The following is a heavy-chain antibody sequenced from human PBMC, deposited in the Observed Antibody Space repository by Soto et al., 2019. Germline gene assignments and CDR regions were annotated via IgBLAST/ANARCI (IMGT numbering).Heavy chain of an antibody. CDR1: GFTFSDYY. J-gene: IGHJ4*02. V-gene: IGHV3-11*01. CDR2: ISSSGSTI. Sequence: QVQLVESGGGLVKPGGSLRLSCAASGFTFSDYYMSWIRQAPGKGLEWGSYISSSGSTIYYADSVKGRFTISRDNAKNSLYLQMNSLRAEDTAVYYCARAGYYYESSGYYTKRAWDFDYWGQGALVTVSS. CDR3: ARAGYYYESSGYYTKRAWDFDY. D-gene: IGHD3-22*01.